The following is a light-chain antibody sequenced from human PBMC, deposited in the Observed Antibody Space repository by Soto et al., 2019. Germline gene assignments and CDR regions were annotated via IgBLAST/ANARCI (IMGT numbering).Light chain of an antibody. CDR2: WGS. V-gene: IGKV4-1*01. CDR3: QQYESTPPT. CDR1: QSVLYSSNNKNY. J-gene: IGKJ2*01. Sequence: DIVMTQSPDSLAVSLGERATINCKSSQSVLYSSNNKNYLAWYQQRPGQPPKLLIYWGSTRESGVPDRFSGSESGTDVALTITSLQAEDVAVYYCQQYESTPPTFGQGTKLEIK.